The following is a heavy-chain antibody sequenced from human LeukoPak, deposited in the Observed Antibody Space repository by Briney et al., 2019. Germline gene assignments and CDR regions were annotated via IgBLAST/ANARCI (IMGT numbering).Heavy chain of an antibody. V-gene: IGHV4-59*01. CDR1: GGSISSYS. CDR3: ARDSSGIGAVDSYWYFDL. J-gene: IGHJ2*01. CDR2: IYYSGST. D-gene: IGHD2-15*01. Sequence: SETLSLTCTVSGGSISSYSWSWIRQPPGKGLEWIGYIYYSGSTNYNPSLKSRVTISVDTSKNQFSLGLSSVTAADTAVYYCARDSSGIGAVDSYWYFDLWGRGTLVTVSS.